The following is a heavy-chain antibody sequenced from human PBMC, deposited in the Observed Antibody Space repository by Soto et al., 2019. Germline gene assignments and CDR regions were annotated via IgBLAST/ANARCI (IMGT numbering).Heavy chain of an antibody. Sequence: QVQLVESGGGVVQPGRSLRLSCAASGFTFSSYGMHWVRQAPGKGLEWVAVISYDGSNKYYADSVKGRFTISRDNSKNTLYLQMNSLRAEDTAVYYCAKDVGGGRYSVTEYFQHWGQGTLVTVSS. V-gene: IGHV3-30*18. D-gene: IGHD6-19*01. CDR1: GFTFSSYG. J-gene: IGHJ1*01. CDR2: ISYDGSNK. CDR3: AKDVGGGRYSVTEYFQH.